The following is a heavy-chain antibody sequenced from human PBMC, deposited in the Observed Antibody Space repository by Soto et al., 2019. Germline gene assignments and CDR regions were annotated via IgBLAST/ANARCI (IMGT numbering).Heavy chain of an antibody. Sequence: GGSLRLSWAASGRTVSGYWMSWVRQAPGKGLEWVANINQDGSEKNYVDSVRGRFTISRDNAKSSLYLQMNSLRADDTAVYYCGKDRSRFVEWGRGTLVTVS. CDR3: GKDRSRFVE. CDR1: GRTVSGYW. CDR2: INQDGSEK. V-gene: IGHV3-7*01. J-gene: IGHJ4*02. D-gene: IGHD3-3*01.